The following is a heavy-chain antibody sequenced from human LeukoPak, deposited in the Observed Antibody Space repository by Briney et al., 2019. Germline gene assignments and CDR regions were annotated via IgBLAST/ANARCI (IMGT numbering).Heavy chain of an antibody. CDR2: ISASGGST. V-gene: IGHV3-23*01. CDR1: GFTFSSYG. CDR3: AKEGRTWGSRWMDY. Sequence: PGGSLRLSCAASGFTFSSYGMHWVRQAPGKGLEWVSGISASGGSTYYADSVKGRFTMSRDNSKNTLYLQMNSLRAEDTALYYCAKEGRTWGSRWMDYWGQGTLVTVSS. D-gene: IGHD7-27*01. J-gene: IGHJ4*02.